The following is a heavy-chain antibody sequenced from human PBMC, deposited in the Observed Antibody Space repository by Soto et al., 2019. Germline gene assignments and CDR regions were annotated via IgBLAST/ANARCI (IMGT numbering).Heavy chain of an antibody. CDR3: ARVQRTRSKPMVRDPYYFDY. Sequence: WASVKVSCKASGYTFTSYGISWVRQAPGQGLEWMGWISAYNGNTNYAQKLQGRVTMTTDTSTSTAYMELRSLRSDDTAVYYCARVQRTRSKPMVRDPYYFDYWGQGTLVTVSS. J-gene: IGHJ4*02. CDR2: ISAYNGNT. V-gene: IGHV1-18*04. D-gene: IGHD3-10*01. CDR1: GYTFTSYG.